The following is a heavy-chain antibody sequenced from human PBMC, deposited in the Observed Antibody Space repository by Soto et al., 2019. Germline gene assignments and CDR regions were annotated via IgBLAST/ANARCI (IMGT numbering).Heavy chain of an antibody. CDR1: GYTFTGYY. V-gene: IGHV1-2*04. D-gene: IGHD6-6*01. CDR3: ARVSARYYYYGMDV. Sequence: ASVKLSCKASGYTFTGYYRHWVRQAPGQGLEWMGWINPNSGGTNYAQKFQGWVTMTRDTSISTAYMELSRLRSDDTAVYYCARVSARYYYYGMDVWGQGTTVTV. CDR2: INPNSGGT. J-gene: IGHJ6*02.